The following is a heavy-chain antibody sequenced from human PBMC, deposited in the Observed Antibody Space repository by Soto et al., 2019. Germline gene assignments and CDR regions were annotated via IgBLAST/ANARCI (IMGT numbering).Heavy chain of an antibody. Sequence: QVQLVESGGGVVQPGRSLRLSCAASGFTFRSYGMHWVRQTPTKGLEWVAVIWYDGSRRYYADSVNGRFTISRDDSKNTLYLQINSLRAEDTAVYYCARDSGVVAVDLAYWGQGVLVTVSS. CDR3: ARDSGVVAVDLAY. CDR1: GFTFRSYG. V-gene: IGHV3-33*01. CDR2: IWYDGSRR. J-gene: IGHJ4*02. D-gene: IGHD3-22*01.